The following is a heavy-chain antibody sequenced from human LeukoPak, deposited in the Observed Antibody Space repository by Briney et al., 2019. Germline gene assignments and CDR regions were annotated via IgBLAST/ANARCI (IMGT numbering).Heavy chain of an antibody. J-gene: IGHJ4*02. CDR1: GFTFSSYA. V-gene: IGHV3-23*01. Sequence: GGSLILSCAASGFTFSSYAMSWVCQAPGKGLEWVSAISGSGGSTYYADSVKGRFTISRDNSKNTLYLQMNSLRAEDTAVYYCAKEIGQWLVRGPYYFDYWGQGTLVTVSS. CDR2: ISGSGGST. CDR3: AKEIGQWLVRGPYYFDY. D-gene: IGHD6-19*01.